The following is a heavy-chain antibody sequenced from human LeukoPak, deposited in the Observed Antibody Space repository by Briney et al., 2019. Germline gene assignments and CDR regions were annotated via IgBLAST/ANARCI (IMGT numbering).Heavy chain of an antibody. CDR1: GFTFSSYW. J-gene: IGHJ6*03. D-gene: IGHD3-10*01. Sequence: GGSLRLSCAASGFTFSSYWMSWVRQAPGKGLEWVSSISRSGSTKYYADSVKGRFTISRDNAKNSLFLQMNSLRAEDTAVYYCARVGGITLALAPSPFPDYNYYYMDVWGKGTTVTVSS. CDR3: ARVGGITLALAPSPFPDYNYYYMDV. CDR2: ISRSGSTK. V-gene: IGHV3-48*04.